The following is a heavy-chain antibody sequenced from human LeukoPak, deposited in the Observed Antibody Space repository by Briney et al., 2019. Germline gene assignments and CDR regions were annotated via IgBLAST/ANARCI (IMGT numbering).Heavy chain of an antibody. V-gene: IGHV4-34*01. CDR3: ARGLRYSSGWRGPLIDY. CDR1: GGSFSGYY. D-gene: IGHD6-19*01. Sequence: KPSETLSRTCAVYGGSFSGYYWSWIRKPPGKGLEWIGEINHSGSTNYNPSLKSRVTISVDTSKNQFSLKLSSVTAADTAVYYCARGLRYSSGWRGPLIDYWGQGTLVTVSS. CDR2: INHSGST. J-gene: IGHJ4*02.